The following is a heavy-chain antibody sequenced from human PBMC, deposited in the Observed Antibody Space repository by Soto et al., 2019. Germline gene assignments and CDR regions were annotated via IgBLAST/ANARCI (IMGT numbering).Heavy chain of an antibody. CDR1: GDSITSSKHY. V-gene: IGHV4-61*01. D-gene: IGHD3-10*01. Sequence: SETLSLTCTVSGDSITSSKHYWNWIRQSPGKGLEWIGYIYYSGSTNYNPSLKSRVTISVDTSKNQFSLKLSSVTAADTAVYYCARDRLVRGVIPNDYYYGMDVWGQGTTVTVSS. CDR2: IYYSGST. CDR3: ARDRLVRGVIPNDYYYGMDV. J-gene: IGHJ6*02.